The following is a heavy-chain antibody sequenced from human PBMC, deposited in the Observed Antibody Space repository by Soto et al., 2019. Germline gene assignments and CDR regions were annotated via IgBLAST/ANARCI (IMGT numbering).Heavy chain of an antibody. V-gene: IGHV6-1*01. CDR1: GARFPGTPPA. CDR2: TYYRSNWRH. CDR3: ARGVAGSGFDL. D-gene: IGHD6-19*01. J-gene: IGHJ4*02. Sequence: PWQTFPLTFPISGARFPGTPPAWTWIGWSPSRGLEWLGRTYYRSNWRHDYAVSVKSRITVNPDTSKNHFSLQLNSVTPDDTAVYYCARGVAGSGFDLWGQGTLVTVSS.